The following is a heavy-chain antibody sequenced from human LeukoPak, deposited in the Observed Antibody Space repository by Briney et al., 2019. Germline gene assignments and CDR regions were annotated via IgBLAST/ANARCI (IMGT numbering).Heavy chain of an antibody. D-gene: IGHD2-2*01. V-gene: IGHV4-59*01. CDR2: SFYSGST. CDR1: GDSISSYY. J-gene: IGHJ5*02. Sequence: SATLSLTCSVSGDSISSYYWSWIRQPPGKGLEGIGYSFYSGSTSYNPSLKSRVAISVETSKKQLSLKLRSVTAADTAVYYCAKVRGPAGRVWSDPSGQGTLVTVSS. CDR3: AKVRGPAGRVWSDP.